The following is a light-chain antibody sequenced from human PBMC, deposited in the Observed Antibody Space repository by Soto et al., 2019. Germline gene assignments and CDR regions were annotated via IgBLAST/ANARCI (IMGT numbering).Light chain of an antibody. Sequence: EIVLTQSPGTLSLSPGDRATLSCRASQSVSSSYLAWYQQKPGPAPRLLIYGASSRATGIPDRFSGSGSGTEFTLTISRLEPEDFAVYYCQQYGSSLYTFGQGTKLEIK. CDR1: QSVSSSY. V-gene: IGKV3-20*01. CDR3: QQYGSSLYT. CDR2: GAS. J-gene: IGKJ2*01.